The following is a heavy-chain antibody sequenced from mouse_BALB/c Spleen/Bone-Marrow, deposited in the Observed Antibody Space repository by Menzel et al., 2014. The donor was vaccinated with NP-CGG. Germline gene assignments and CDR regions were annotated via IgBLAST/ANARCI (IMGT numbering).Heavy chain of an antibody. CDR2: INPSNGGT. J-gene: IGHJ3*01. CDR1: GYTFTSYY. Sequence: QVQLKQSGAELVKPGASVKLSCKASGYTFTSYYMYWVKQRPGQGLEWIGEINPSNGGTNFNEKFKSKATLTVDKSSSTAYMQLSSLTFEDSAICYCTRPYYGYVGYAYWGQGTQVTVSA. V-gene: IGHV1S81*02. D-gene: IGHD1-2*01. CDR3: TRPYYGYVGYAY.